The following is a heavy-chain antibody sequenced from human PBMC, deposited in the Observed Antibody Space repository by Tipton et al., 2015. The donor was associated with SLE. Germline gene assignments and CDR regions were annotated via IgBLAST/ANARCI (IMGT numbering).Heavy chain of an antibody. J-gene: IGHJ3*02. D-gene: IGHD4-17*01. CDR2: IYHSGYT. V-gene: IGHV4-38-2*02. CDR1: GNSISNGYY. CDR3: ARDRGDYEAFDI. Sequence: TLSLTCAVSGNSISNGYYWGWIRQPPGKGLEWIGSIYHSGYTHYNPSLESRVTISVDTSKNQFSLKLTSVTAAEMAVYFCARDRGDYEAFDIWGQGTMVTVSS.